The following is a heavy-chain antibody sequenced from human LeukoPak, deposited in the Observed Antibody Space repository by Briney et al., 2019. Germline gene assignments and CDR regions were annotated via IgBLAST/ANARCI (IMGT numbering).Heavy chain of an antibody. Sequence: SQTLSLTCTVSGGSISSSSYYWGWIRQPPGKGLEWIGGIYYSGSTYYNPSLKSRVTISVDTSKNQFSLKLSSVTAADTAVYYCARVGITMVRGVGAFDIWGQGTMVTVSS. D-gene: IGHD3-10*01. CDR3: ARVGITMVRGVGAFDI. J-gene: IGHJ3*02. V-gene: IGHV4-39*07. CDR2: IYYSGST. CDR1: GGSISSSSYY.